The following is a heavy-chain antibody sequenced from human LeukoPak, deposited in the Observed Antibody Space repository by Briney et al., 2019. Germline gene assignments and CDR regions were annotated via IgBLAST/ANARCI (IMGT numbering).Heavy chain of an antibody. J-gene: IGHJ4*02. CDR3: AREVAATYYFDY. Sequence: SETLSLTRTVSGGSISSGGYYWSSIRQHPGKGLEWVGYIYYRASTYNNPSLKGRVTISIDTSKNQLSLELSSVTAADTGVYYCAREVAATYYFDYWGQGTLVTVSS. CDR1: GGSISSGGYY. CDR2: IYYRAST. V-gene: IGHV4-31*03. D-gene: IGHD6-25*01.